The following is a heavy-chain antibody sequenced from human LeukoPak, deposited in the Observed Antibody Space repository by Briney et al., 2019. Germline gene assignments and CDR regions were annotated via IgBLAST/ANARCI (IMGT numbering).Heavy chain of an antibody. CDR1: GFTFSDYY. Sequence: SGGSLRLSCAASGFTFSDYYMSWIRQAPGKGLEWVSYISSSGSTIYYADSVKGRFTISRDNAKSSLYLQMNSLRAEDTAVYYCARDRNYYDSSGYFDYWGRGTLVTVSS. J-gene: IGHJ4*02. CDR3: ARDRNYYDSSGYFDY. D-gene: IGHD3-22*01. V-gene: IGHV3-11*01. CDR2: ISSSGSTI.